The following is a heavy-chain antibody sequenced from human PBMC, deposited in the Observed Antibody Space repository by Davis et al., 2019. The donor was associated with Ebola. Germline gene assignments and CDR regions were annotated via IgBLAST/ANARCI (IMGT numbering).Heavy chain of an antibody. CDR2: INSDGSST. V-gene: IGHV3-74*01. D-gene: IGHD6-19*01. CDR1: GFTFSSYW. Sequence: HTGGSLRLSCAASGFTFSSYWMHWVRQAPGKGLVWVSRINSDGSSTSYADSVKGRFTISRDNAKNTLYLQMNSLRAEDTAVYYCARDGAVAGTEIYYYYGMDVWGQGTTVTVSS. J-gene: IGHJ6*02. CDR3: ARDGAVAGTEIYYYYGMDV.